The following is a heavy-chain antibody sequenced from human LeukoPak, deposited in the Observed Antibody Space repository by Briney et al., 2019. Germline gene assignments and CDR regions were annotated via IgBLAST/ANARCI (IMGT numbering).Heavy chain of an antibody. CDR3: ARGGYSYGYYFDY. V-gene: IGHV1-2*02. J-gene: IGHJ4*02. CDR2: INPNSGGT. D-gene: IGHD5-18*01. Sequence: ASVKVSCKASGYTFTGYYMHWVRQAPGQGLEWMGWINPNSGGTNYAQKFQGRVTMTRDTSISTAYMELSRLISDDTAVYYCARGGYSYGYYFDYWGQGTLVTVSS. CDR1: GYTFTGYY.